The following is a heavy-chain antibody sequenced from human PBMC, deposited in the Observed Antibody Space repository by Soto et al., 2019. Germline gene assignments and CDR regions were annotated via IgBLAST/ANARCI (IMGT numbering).Heavy chain of an antibody. CDR3: ASLPRGGELYSTHNGFDY. CDR2: IIPIFGTA. CDR1: GGTFSSYA. V-gene: IGHV1-69*01. Sequence: QVQLVQSGAEVKKPGSSVKVSCKASGGTFSSYAISWVRQAPGQGLEWMGGIIPIFGTANYAQKFQGRVTITADESTSTAYMELSSMRSEDTAVYYCASLPRGGELYSTHNGFDYWGQGTLVTVSS. J-gene: IGHJ4*02. D-gene: IGHD6-13*01.